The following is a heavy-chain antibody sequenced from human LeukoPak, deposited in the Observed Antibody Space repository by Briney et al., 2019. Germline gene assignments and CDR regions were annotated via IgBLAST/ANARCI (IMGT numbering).Heavy chain of an antibody. J-gene: IGHJ4*02. V-gene: IGHV3-30*18. D-gene: IGHD3-22*01. Sequence: PGGSLRLSSAASGFTFSSYGIHWVRQAPGKGLEWVAVISYDGSNKYYADSVKGRFTISRDNSKNTLYLQMNSLRAEDTAVYYCAKAGGSGYYYDYFDYWGQGTLVTVSS. CDR3: AKAGGSGYYYDYFDY. CDR2: ISYDGSNK. CDR1: GFTFSSYG.